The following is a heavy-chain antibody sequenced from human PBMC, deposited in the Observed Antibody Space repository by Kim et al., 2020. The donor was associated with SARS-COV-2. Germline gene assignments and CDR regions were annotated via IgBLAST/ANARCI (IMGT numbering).Heavy chain of an antibody. D-gene: IGHD3-22*01. CDR3: AKRYDSCFGFAV. J-gene: IGHJ6*02. Sequence: GYAETAKGRFTISRDNAKSSVYLQINSLSPADTALYYCAKRYDSCFGFAVWGQGTAVTVSS. V-gene: IGHV3-9*01.